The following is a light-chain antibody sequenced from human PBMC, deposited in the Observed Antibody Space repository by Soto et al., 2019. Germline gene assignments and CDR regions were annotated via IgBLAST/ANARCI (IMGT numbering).Light chain of an antibody. CDR2: EVS. J-gene: IGLJ1*01. CDR3: SSYTSGRDVYV. CDR1: SSDVGSYHY. V-gene: IGLV2-14*01. Sequence: QSVLTQPPSTSGTPGQRVTISCTGTSSDVGSYHYVSWFQQHPGKAPKLIIFEVSDRPSGVSTRFSGSKSGDTASLTISGLQADDEADYYCSSYTSGRDVYVFGGGTKVTVL.